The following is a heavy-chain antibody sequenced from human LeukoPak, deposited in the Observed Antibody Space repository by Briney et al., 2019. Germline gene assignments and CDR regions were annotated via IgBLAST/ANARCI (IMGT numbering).Heavy chain of an antibody. CDR2: IFYSGST. CDR1: CGSISSSSYS. CDR3: ATRRDSTGYSHYYYYMDV. Sequence: PSETLSLTRTVSCGSISSSSYSWGWIRQPPGKGLEWIGNIFYSGSTRYNPSLKSRVTISVDTSKNQFSLKLSSVTAADTAVYYCATRRDSTGYSHYYYYMDVWGKGTTVSISS. J-gene: IGHJ6*03. V-gene: IGHV4-39*01. D-gene: IGHD3-22*01.